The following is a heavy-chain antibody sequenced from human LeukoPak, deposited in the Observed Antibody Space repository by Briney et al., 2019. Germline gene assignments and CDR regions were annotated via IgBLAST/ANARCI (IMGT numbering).Heavy chain of an antibody. D-gene: IGHD4-17*01. CDR2: ISSNGGST. J-gene: IGHJ3*02. CDR1: GFTFSSYA. CDR3: ARQYGDYGLDAFDI. Sequence: GGSLRLSCAASGFTFSSYAMHWVRQAPGKGLEYVSAISSNGGSTYYANSVKGRFTISRDNSKNTLYLQMNSLRAEDTAVYYCARQYGDYGLDAFDIWGQGTMVTVSS. V-gene: IGHV3-64*01.